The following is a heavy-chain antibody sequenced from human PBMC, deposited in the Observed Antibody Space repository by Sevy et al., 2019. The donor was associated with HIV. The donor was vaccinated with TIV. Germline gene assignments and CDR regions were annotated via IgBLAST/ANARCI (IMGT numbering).Heavy chain of an antibody. V-gene: IGHV3-23*01. CDR1: GFTFDSYA. Sequence: GESLKISCAASGFTFDSYAMHWVRQVAGKGLEWVSTISGSGYATYYADSVKGRCIIHRDTSRNTLYLQMNSLRVEDSDVYFCAKDRVTVFGVVVTFDSWGQGTLVTVSS. D-gene: IGHD3-3*01. CDR3: AKDRVTVFGVVVTFDS. J-gene: IGHJ4*02. CDR2: ISGSGYAT.